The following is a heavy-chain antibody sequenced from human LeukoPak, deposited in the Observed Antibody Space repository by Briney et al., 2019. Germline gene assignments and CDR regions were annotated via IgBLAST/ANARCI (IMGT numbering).Heavy chain of an antibody. CDR3: ARAQHHHQRGHAFDI. V-gene: IGHV1-69*13. J-gene: IGHJ3*02. CDR1: GGTFSSYA. Sequence: ASVKVSCKASGGTFSSYAISWVRQAPGQGLEWMGGIIPIFGTANYAQKFQGRVTITADESTSTAYMELSSLRSEDTAVYYCARAQHHHQRGHAFDIWGQGTMVTVSS. D-gene: IGHD1-14*01. CDR2: IIPIFGTA.